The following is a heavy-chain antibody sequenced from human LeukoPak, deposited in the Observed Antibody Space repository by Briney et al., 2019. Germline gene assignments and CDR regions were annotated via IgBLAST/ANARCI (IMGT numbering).Heavy chain of an antibody. CDR1: GYRFIRYW. Sequence: SCKGSGYRFIRYWIAWVRHTPGKGLEWVSGISWNSGSIGYADSVKGRFTISRDNAKNSLYLQMNSLRAEDTALYYCAKDSQWLVSSNFDYWGQGTLVTVSS. CDR3: AKDSQWLVSSNFDY. J-gene: IGHJ4*02. CDR2: ISWNSGSI. V-gene: IGHV3-9*01. D-gene: IGHD6-19*01.